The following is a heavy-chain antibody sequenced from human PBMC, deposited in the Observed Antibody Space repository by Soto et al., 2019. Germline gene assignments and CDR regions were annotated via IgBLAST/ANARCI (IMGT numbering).Heavy chain of an antibody. Sequence: QVQLVESGGGVVQPGRSLRLSCAASGFTFSSYGMHWVRQAPGKGLEWVALISYDGGNKYYADSVKGRFTISRDNSKNTLYLQMNSLRAEDTGVYYCAKVLFGGVIVDGDAFDYWGQGTLVTVSS. CDR2: ISYDGGNK. D-gene: IGHD3-16*02. V-gene: IGHV3-30*18. CDR3: AKVLFGGVIVDGDAFDY. J-gene: IGHJ4*02. CDR1: GFTFSSYG.